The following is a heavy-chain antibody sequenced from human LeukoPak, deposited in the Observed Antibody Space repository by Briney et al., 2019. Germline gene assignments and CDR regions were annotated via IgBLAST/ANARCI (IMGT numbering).Heavy chain of an antibody. Sequence: SGGSLTHSCAASGFTLNRLWMQWLAPAPGKGRVWCSYIYNGESHALHAHPVRGRFTIYRDRDENTVYVEMNSLRDEGSAVCYSARGGDGAVDYWGQGTLVTVSS. CDR1: GFTLNRLW. CDR2: IYNGESHA. CDR3: ARGGDGAVDY. V-gene: IGHV3-74*01. J-gene: IGHJ4*02. D-gene: IGHD1-26*01.